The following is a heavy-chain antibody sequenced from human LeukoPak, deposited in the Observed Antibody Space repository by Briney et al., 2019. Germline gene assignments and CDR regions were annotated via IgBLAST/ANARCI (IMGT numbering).Heavy chain of an antibody. V-gene: IGHV3-30-3*01. Sequence: GGSLRLSCAASGFTFSSYAMHWVRQAPGKGLEWVAVISYDGSNKYYADSVKGRFTISRDNSKNTLYLQMNSLRAEDTAVYYCAKDRGLLSAYYFDYWGQGTLVTVSS. CDR1: GFTFSSYA. CDR3: AKDRGLLSAYYFDY. J-gene: IGHJ4*02. D-gene: IGHD1-26*01. CDR2: ISYDGSNK.